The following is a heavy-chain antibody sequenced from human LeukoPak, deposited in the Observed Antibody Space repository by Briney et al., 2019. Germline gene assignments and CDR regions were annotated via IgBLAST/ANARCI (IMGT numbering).Heavy chain of an antibody. CDR3: AKGPLRGTAAAIDY. V-gene: IGHV3-30*18. J-gene: IGHJ4*02. CDR1: GFTFNNYG. CDR2: ISYDGRNK. D-gene: IGHD2-2*01. Sequence: GGSLRLSCAASGFTFNNYGMHWVRQAPGKGLEWVAVISYDGRNKHYPDSVKGRFTVSRDISTDTLWLQMDSLRTEDTAVYYCAKGPLRGTAAAIDYWGQGTLVTVSS.